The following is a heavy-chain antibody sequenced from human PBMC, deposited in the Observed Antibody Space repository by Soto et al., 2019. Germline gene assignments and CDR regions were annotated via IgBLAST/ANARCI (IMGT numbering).Heavy chain of an antibody. CDR2: ISSSGSTI. CDR1: GFTFSDYY. V-gene: IGHV3-11*04. J-gene: IGHJ5*02. D-gene: IGHD2-21*02. CDR3: ARVPDRDNNWFEL. Sequence: GGSLRLSCAASGFTFSDYYMSWIRQAPGKGLEWVSYISSSGSTIHYTDSVKGRFTISRDNAKNSLYLQMSSLRAEDTAVYYCARVPDRDNNWFELWGQGTLVTVS.